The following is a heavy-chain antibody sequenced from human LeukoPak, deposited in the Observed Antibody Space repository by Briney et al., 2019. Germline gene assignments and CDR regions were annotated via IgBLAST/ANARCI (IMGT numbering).Heavy chain of an antibody. J-gene: IGHJ4*02. CDR2: IYSGGST. CDR3: ARDEPAMGTFLF. CDR1: GFTVSSNC. V-gene: IGHV3-66*01. D-gene: IGHD5-18*01. Sequence: GGSLRLSCAASGFTVSSNCMSWVRQAPGKGLEWVSVIYSGGSTYYADSVKGRFTISRDNSKNTLYLQMNSLRAEDTAVYYCARDEPAMGTFLFWGQGTLVTVSS.